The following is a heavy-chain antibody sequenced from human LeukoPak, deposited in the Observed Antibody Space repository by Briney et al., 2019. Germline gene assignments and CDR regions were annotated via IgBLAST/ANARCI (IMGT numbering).Heavy chain of an antibody. Sequence: SQTLSLTCTVSGGSISSGGYYWSWIRQPPGKGLEWIGYIYYSGSTYYNPSLKSRGTVSLDTSKNQFSLRLSSVTVADTAVYYCARAIASSGSRLFDYWGQGTLVTVSS. V-gene: IGHV4-30-4*01. CDR1: GGSISSGGYY. D-gene: IGHD3-10*01. CDR2: IYYSGST. CDR3: ARAIASSGSRLFDY. J-gene: IGHJ4*02.